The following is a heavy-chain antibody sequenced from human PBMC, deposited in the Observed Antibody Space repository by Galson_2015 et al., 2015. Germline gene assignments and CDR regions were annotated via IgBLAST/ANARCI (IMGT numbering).Heavy chain of an antibody. D-gene: IGHD3-10*01. CDR3: ARDRSAAFLTEELLWFRERDNWFDP. J-gene: IGHJ5*02. V-gene: IGHV1-18*01. Sequence: SVKVSCKASGYTFTSYGISWVRQAPGQGLEWMGWISAYNGNTNYAQKLQGRVTMTTDTSTSTAYMELRSLRSDDTAVYYCARDRSAAFLTEELLWFRERDNWFDPWGQGTLVTVSS. CDR1: GYTFTSYG. CDR2: ISAYNGNT.